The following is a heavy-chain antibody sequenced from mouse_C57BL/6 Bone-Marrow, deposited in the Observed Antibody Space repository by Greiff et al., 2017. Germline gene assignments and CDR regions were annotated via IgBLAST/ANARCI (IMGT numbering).Heavy chain of an antibody. J-gene: IGHJ3*01. CDR2: ISSGGDYI. D-gene: IGHD6-1*01. V-gene: IGHV5-9-1*02. CDR3: TRDVGNYNAY. Sequence: EVKLEESGEGLVKPGGSLQLSCAASGFTFSSYAMSWVRQTPEKRLEWVAYISSGGDYIYYADTVKGRFTISRDNARNPRYRQMSRMKSENTAIYYFTRDVGNYNAYGGQGTLSLSLQ. CDR1: GFTFSSYA.